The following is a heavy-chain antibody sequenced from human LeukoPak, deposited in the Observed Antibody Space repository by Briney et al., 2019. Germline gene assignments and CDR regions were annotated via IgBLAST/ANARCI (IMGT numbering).Heavy chain of an antibody. V-gene: IGHV3-23*01. D-gene: IGHD2-15*01. J-gene: IGHJ4*02. Sequence: GGFLRLSCAASGFTFSSYAMSWVRQAPGKGLEWVSAIYGSGGSTYYADSVKGRFTISRDNSKNTLYLQMNSLRADDTAVYYCAKGASRYCSGGSCYSLFWGQGTLVTVSS. CDR3: AKGASRYCSGGSCYSLF. CDR2: IYGSGGST. CDR1: GFTFSSYA.